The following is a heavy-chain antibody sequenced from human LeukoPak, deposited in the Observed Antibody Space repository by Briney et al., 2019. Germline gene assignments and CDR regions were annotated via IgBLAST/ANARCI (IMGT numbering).Heavy chain of an antibody. CDR1: GFTFSSYW. V-gene: IGHV3-74*01. J-gene: IGHJ4*02. CDR2: IDRDGSRI. D-gene: IGHD3-3*01. Sequence: GSLRLSCAVSGFTFSSYWMHWVRQAPGKGLVWVSRIDRDGSRINYADSVKGRFTISRDNGKNTLFLQMNSLRAEDAAVYYCARDGGDLYYDFWSGYYIVNHFDYWGQGTLVTVSS. CDR3: ARDGGDLYYDFWSGYYIVNHFDY.